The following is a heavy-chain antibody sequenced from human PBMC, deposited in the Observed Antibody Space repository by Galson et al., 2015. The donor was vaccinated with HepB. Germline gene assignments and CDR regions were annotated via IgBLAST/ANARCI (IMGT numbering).Heavy chain of an antibody. CDR1: GFTFSSYW. CDR2: INSDGSST. CDR3: ARVPQYQLLTIFDY. J-gene: IGHJ4*02. Sequence: SLRLSCAASGFTFSSYWMHWVRQAPGKGLVWVSRINSDGSSTSYADSVKGRFTISRDNAKNTLYLQMNSLRAEDTAVYYCARVPQYQLLTIFDYWGQGTLVTVSS. D-gene: IGHD2-2*01. V-gene: IGHV3-74*01.